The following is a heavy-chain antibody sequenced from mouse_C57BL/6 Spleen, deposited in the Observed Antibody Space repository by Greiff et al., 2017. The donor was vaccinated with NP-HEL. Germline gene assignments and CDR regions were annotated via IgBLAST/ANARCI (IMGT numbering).Heavy chain of an antibody. CDR3: ARLVSSYGFAY. J-gene: IGHJ3*01. CDR1: GYTFTDYY. Sequence: VQLQQSGAELVRPGASVKLSCKASGYTFTDYYINWVKQRPGQGLEWIARIYPGSANTYYNEKFKGKATLTAEKSSSTAYMQLSSLTSEDSAVYFCARLVSSYGFAYWGQRTLVTVSA. D-gene: IGHD1-1*01. CDR2: IYPGSANT. V-gene: IGHV1-76*01.